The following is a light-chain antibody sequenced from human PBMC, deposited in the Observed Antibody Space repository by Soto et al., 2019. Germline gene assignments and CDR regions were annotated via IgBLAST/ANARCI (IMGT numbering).Light chain of an antibody. J-gene: IGLJ1*01. CDR2: GSS. Sequence: QSVLTQPPSVSGAPGQRVTISCTGSSSNIGAGYDVHWYQQLPGTVPKLLIYGSSNRPSGVPDRFSGSKSGTSASLAITGLQAEDEADYYCQSYDSSLSGYVFGTGTKVTV. V-gene: IGLV1-40*01. CDR3: QSYDSSLSGYV. CDR1: SSNIGAGYD.